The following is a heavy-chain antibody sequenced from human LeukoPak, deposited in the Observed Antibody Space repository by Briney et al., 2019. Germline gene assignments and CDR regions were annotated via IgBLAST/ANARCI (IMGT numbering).Heavy chain of an antibody. CDR1: GFTFRNYA. Sequence: GGSLRLSCAAYGFTFRNYAMHWVRQAPGEGLEYVSAITGDGGTTYYARSVKDRFTISRDNSKNTLYLQMGSLRAEDMAVYYCARIYYDRGGHYYDYWGQGTLVTVSS. CDR2: ITGDGGTT. D-gene: IGHD3-22*01. CDR3: ARIYYDRGGHYYDY. J-gene: IGHJ4*02. V-gene: IGHV3-64*01.